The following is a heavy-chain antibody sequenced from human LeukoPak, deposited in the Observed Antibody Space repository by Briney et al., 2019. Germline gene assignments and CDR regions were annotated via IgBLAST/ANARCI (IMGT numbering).Heavy chain of an antibody. D-gene: IGHD6-19*01. CDR1: GFSFSYYE. J-gene: IGHJ4*02. V-gene: IGHV3-48*03. CDR2: IHIRDGTK. Sequence: GGSLRLSCEGSGFSFSYYEMNWVRQAPGKGLEWGSYIHIRDGTKYYAESLKGRFTISRDSARNSVYLHMNSLRAEDTAVYYCAPIAVAATGFGYWGQGTLVTVSS. CDR3: APIAVAATGFGY.